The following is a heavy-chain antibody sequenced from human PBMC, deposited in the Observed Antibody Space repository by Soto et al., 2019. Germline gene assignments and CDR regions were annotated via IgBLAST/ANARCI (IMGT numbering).Heavy chain of an antibody. J-gene: IGHJ4*02. CDR3: AIGKGRDFLYYFDY. CDR2: MNPNSGNT. V-gene: IGHV1-8*01. CDR1: GYTFTRYD. Sequence: ASVEVSCKASGYTFTRYDIKWVRQATGQGLEWMGWMNPNSGNTGYAQKFQGRVTMTRNTSISTAYMELSSLRSEDTAVYYCAIGKGRDFLYYFDYWGQGDLLTVSS.